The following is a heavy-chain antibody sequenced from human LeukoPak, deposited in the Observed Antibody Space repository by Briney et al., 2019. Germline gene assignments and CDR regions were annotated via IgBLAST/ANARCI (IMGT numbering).Heavy chain of an antibody. V-gene: IGHV1-18*01. D-gene: IGHD5-18*01. J-gene: IGHJ4*02. Sequence: GASVKVSCKASGYTFTSYGISWVRQAPGQGLEWMGWISAYNGNTNYAQKLQGRVTMTTDTSTSTAYMELRSLRSDDTAVYYCASPSPAAYSYGYFDYWGQGTLVTVSS. CDR1: GYTFTSYG. CDR3: ASPSPAAYSYGYFDY. CDR2: ISAYNGNT.